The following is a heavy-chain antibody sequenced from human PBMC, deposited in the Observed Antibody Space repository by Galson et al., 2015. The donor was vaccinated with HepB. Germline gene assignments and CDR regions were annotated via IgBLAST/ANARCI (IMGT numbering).Heavy chain of an antibody. CDR2: INRDSSTI. CDR1: GFTFSSYG. J-gene: IGHJ6*02. CDR3: ARGCSSTSCYV. D-gene: IGHD2-2*01. Sequence: SLRLSCAASGFTFSSYGMNWVRQAPGKGLEWVSYINRDSSTINYADSVKGRFTISRDNAKNSLYLQMNSLRDDDTAVYYCARGCSSTSCYVWGQGTTVTVSS. V-gene: IGHV3-48*02.